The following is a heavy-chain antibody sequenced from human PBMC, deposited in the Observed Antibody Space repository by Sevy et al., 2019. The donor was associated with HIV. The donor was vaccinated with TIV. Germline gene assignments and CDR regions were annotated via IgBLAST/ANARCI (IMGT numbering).Heavy chain of an antibody. J-gene: IGHJ6*02. D-gene: IGHD2-2*01. Sequence: GSLRLSCVASGFTFSNYGIHWVRQPPGKGLEWVAVIWSDGNKKYYADSVKGRFTISRDNSKNTLFLQMNSLRAEDTAVYYCARGPLRYCTSTSCYEGDYYYYGMDVWGQGTTVTVSS. V-gene: IGHV3-33*01. CDR1: GFTFSNYG. CDR2: IWSDGNKK. CDR3: ARGPLRYCTSTSCYEGDYYYYGMDV.